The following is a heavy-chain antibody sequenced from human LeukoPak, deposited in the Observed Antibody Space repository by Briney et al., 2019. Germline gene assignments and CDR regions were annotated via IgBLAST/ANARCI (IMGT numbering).Heavy chain of an antibody. CDR1: RGTFSSYA. CDR2: IIPIFGTA. D-gene: IGHD3-10*01. Sequence: SVKVSCKASRGTFSSYAISWVRQAPGQGLEWMGGIIPIFGTANYAQKFQGRVTITTDESPSTAYMELSSLRSEDTAVYYCAREDYYGSGSLDGFHNWFDSWGQGTLVTVSS. CDR3: AREDYYGSGSLDGFHNWFDS. J-gene: IGHJ5*01. V-gene: IGHV1-69*05.